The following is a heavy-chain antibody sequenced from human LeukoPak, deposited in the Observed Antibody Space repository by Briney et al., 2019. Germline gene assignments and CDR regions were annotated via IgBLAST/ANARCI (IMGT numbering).Heavy chain of an antibody. CDR3: AREYYYDSSGYYDPGAFDI. Sequence: AGGSLRLSCAASGFTFSSYSMNWVRQAPGKGLEWVSYISSSSSTIYYADSVKGRFTISRDDAKNSLYLQMNSLRDDDTAVYYCAREYYYDSSGYYDPGAFDIWGQGTMVTVSS. J-gene: IGHJ3*02. CDR2: ISSSSSTI. V-gene: IGHV3-48*02. D-gene: IGHD3-22*01. CDR1: GFTFSSYS.